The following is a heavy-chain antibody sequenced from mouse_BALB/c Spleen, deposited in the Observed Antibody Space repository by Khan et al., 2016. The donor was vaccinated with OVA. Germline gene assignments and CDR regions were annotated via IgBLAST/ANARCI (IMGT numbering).Heavy chain of an antibody. Sequence: QVQLQQSGAELMKPGASVKISCKATGYTFSSYWIAWVKQRPGHGLEWIGEILPGSGSTNYNEKFTGKATFTADKSSNTAYMQLNSLTSEDSAVYCCTWSCTYCDYFDSWGQGTTLPVSS. CDR3: TWSCTYCDYFDS. V-gene: IGHV1-9*01. J-gene: IGHJ2*01. D-gene: IGHD2-10*01. CDR2: ILPGSGST. CDR1: GYTFSSYW.